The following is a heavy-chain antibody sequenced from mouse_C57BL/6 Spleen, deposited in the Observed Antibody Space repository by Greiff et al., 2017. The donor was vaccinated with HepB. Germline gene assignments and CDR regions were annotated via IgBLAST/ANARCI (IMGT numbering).Heavy chain of an antibody. D-gene: IGHD2-12*01. CDR1: GFTFSSYG. Sequence: EVQGVESGGDLVKPGGSLKLSCAASGFTFSSYGMSWVRQTPDKRLEWVATISSGGSYTYYPDSVKGRFTVSRDNAKNTLYLQMSSLKSEDTAMYYCAWAPPSFAYVGYAMDYWGQGTSVTVSS. V-gene: IGHV5-6*01. CDR2: ISSGGSYT. J-gene: IGHJ4*01. CDR3: AWAPPSFAYVGYAMDY.